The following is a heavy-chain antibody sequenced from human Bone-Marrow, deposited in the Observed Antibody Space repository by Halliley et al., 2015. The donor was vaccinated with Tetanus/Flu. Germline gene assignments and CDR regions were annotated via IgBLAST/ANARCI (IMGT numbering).Heavy chain of an antibody. CDR3: ARGDYSLYYFDN. V-gene: IGHV4-59*01. Sequence: TLSLTCSVSGDSISGYYWNWIRQAPGKGLEWIGHVYGSGSTSYNPSLQSRVTISVDSPKNHFSLKLNSVTAADTAVYYCARGDYSLYYFDNWSQGALVTVSS. J-gene: IGHJ4*02. CDR2: VYGSGST. CDR1: GDSISGYY. D-gene: IGHD4-4*01.